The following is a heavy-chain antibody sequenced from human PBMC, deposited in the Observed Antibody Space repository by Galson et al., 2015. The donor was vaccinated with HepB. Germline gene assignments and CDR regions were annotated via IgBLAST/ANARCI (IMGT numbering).Heavy chain of an antibody. D-gene: IGHD2-2*01. CDR3: ARDTFGKGRVPAANDY. CDR1: GFTFSSYA. V-gene: IGHV3-23*01. J-gene: IGHJ4*02. Sequence: SLRLSCAASGFTFSSYAMSWVRQAPGKGLEWVSAIGGSGGSTYYADSVKGRFTISRDNSKNTLYLQMNSLRAEDTAVYYCARDTFGKGRVPAANDYWGQGTLVTVSS. CDR2: IGGSGGST.